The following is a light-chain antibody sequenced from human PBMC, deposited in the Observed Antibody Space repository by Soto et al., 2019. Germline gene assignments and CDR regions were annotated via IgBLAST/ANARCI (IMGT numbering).Light chain of an antibody. Sequence: EIVVSHSPATVSLSKGERATLSCRASQSISSYLAWYQQKPGQAPRLLIYDASNRATGIPARFSGSGSGTDFTLTISSLEPEDFAVYYCQQRSNLPWTFGQGTKVDIK. CDR3: QQRSNLPWT. CDR2: DAS. V-gene: IGKV3-11*01. J-gene: IGKJ1*01. CDR1: QSISSY.